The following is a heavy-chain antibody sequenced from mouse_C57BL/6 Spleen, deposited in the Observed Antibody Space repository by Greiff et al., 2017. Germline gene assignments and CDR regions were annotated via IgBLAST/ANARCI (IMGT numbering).Heavy chain of an antibody. Sequence: EVQLQESGPGLVKPSQSLSLTCSVTGYSITSGYYWNWIRQFPGNKLEWMGYISYDGSNNYNPSLKNRISITRDTSKNQFFLKLNSVTTEDTATYYCARVGGYYGSSYDWYFDVWGTGTTVTVSS. CDR3: ARVGGYYGSSYDWYFDV. J-gene: IGHJ1*03. D-gene: IGHD1-1*01. CDR1: GYSITSGYY. V-gene: IGHV3-6*01. CDR2: ISYDGSN.